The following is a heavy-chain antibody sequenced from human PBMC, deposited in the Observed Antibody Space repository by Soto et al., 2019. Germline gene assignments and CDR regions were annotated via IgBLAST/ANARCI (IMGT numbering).Heavy chain of an antibody. CDR1: GFTFSFCA. J-gene: IGHJ4*02. D-gene: IGHD2-2*01. Sequence: GGSLRLSCAASGFTFSFCAMSWVRQAPGKGLEWVSSISGSGDGTYYADSVKGRFTISRDNSKNTLYLQINSLTADDTAVYYCARDSGPDCSSKSCVHYFRSWGQGTLVTVSS. CDR3: ARDSGPDCSSKSCVHYFRS. V-gene: IGHV3-23*01. CDR2: ISGSGDGT.